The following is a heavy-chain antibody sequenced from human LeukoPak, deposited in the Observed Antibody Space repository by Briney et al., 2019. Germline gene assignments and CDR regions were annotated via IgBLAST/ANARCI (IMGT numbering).Heavy chain of an antibody. V-gene: IGHV3-21*01. CDR1: GFTFSSYS. CDR2: ISSSSSYI. D-gene: IGHD3-22*01. Sequence: GGSLRLSCAASGFTFSSYSMNWVRQAPGKGLEWVSSISSSSSYIYYADSVKGRFTISRDNAKNSLYLQMSSLRAEDTAVYYCARGSHYYDSSGPSDAFDIWGQGTMVTVSS. CDR3: ARGSHYYDSSGPSDAFDI. J-gene: IGHJ3*02.